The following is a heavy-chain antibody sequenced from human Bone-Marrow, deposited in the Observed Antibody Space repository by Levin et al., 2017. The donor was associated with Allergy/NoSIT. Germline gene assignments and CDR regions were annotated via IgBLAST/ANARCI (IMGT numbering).Heavy chain of an antibody. CDR2: ITGGGTGA. D-gene: IGHD2-15*01. V-gene: IGHV3-23*01. J-gene: IGHJ4*02. CDR3: VKGSSGGRPYYFDK. CDR1: GFTFGDFA. Sequence: WGSLRLSCTASGFTFGDFAMSWVRQAPGKGLEWVAAITGGGTGAFLADSVKGRFMITRDNSQNTVHLQMDNLRGEDTAVYHCVKGSSGGRPYYFDKWGQGKLVTVSS.